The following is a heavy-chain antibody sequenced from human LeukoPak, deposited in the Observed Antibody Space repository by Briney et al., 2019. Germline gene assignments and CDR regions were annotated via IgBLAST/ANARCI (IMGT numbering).Heavy chain of an antibody. CDR1: GDSISNYY. CDR3: ARGASKEYYFDY. J-gene: IGHJ4*02. CDR2: IYSSGST. D-gene: IGHD2-2*01. V-gene: IGHV4-4*07. Sequence: SETLSLTCTVSGDSISNYYWSWIRQPAGKGLEWIGRIYSSGSTSYNPSLKSRVTMSVDTSKNQFSLKLSSVTAADTAVYYCARGASKEYYFDYWGQGTLVTVSS.